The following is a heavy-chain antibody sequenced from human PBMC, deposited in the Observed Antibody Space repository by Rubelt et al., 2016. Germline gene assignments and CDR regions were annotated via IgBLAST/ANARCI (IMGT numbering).Heavy chain of an antibody. CDR2: ISAYNGNT. D-gene: IGHD3-10*01. Sequence: QVQLVQSGAEVKKPGSSVKVSCKASGGTFSSYAISWVRQAPGQGLEWMGRISAYNGNTNYAQKLQARATRTKGASASTAYMGLRSLRSDDTAVYYCARDGAFPLGSGFEKRSDYWGQGTLVTVSS. CDR1: GGTFSSYA. J-gene: IGHJ4*02. CDR3: ARDGAFPLGSGFEKRSDY. V-gene: IGHV1-18*01.